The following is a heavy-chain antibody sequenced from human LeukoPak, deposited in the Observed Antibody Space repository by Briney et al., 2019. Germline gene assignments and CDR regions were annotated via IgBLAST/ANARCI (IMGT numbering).Heavy chain of an antibody. CDR3: ARRYAFDI. CDR2: ITRDSGTI. J-gene: IGHJ3*02. Sequence: GGSLRLSCVASGFTFSTYTMTWVRQAPGKGLHWISYITRDSGTIYYADSVKGRFTISRDNAKNSLYLQTNSLRAEDTAVYYCARRYAFDIWGQGTMVTVSS. CDR1: GFTFSTYT. V-gene: IGHV3-48*04.